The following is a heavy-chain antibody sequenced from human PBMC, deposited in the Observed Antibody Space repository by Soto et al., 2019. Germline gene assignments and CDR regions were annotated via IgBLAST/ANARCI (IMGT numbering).Heavy chain of an antibody. J-gene: IGHJ2*01. Sequence: EVQLVESGGGVAQPGGSLRLSCTASGFTFSTFWMHWVRQVPGKGLVWVSRLDSDGSRTTYADSVKGRVTISRANAKTTLYLQMNSLRAEVTAVYYCVKGRDSRGLAVLDLWGRGTLVTVSS. CDR2: LDSDGSRT. V-gene: IGHV3-74*01. CDR3: VKGRDSRGLAVLDL. D-gene: IGHD3-10*01. CDR1: GFTFSTFW.